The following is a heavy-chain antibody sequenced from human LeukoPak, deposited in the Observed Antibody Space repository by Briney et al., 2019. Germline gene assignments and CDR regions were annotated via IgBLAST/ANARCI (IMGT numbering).Heavy chain of an antibody. J-gene: IGHJ4*02. CDR2: MNPNSGNT. CDR3: ARGLYRGVAATPAY. Sequence: ASVKVSCKASGYTFTSYDINWVRQATGRGLEWMGWMNPNSGNTGYAQKFQGRVTMTRNTSISTAYMELSSLRSEDTAVYYCARGLYRGVAATPAYWGQGTLVTVSS. V-gene: IGHV1-8*01. D-gene: IGHD2-15*01. CDR1: GYTFTSYD.